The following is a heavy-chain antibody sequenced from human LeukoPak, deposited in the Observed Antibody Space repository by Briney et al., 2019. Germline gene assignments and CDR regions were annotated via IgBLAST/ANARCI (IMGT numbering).Heavy chain of an antibody. Sequence: SETLSLTCTVSGGSISSDSYYWAWIRQPPGKGLEWIASIYYSGSTYYNPSLKSRVTISVDTSRNQFSLKPSSVTAADTAVYYCASLAVAGLSEGYWGQGTLVTVSS. V-gene: IGHV4-39*01. CDR2: IYYSGST. D-gene: IGHD6-19*01. CDR3: ASLAVAGLSEGY. J-gene: IGHJ4*02. CDR1: GGSISSDSYY.